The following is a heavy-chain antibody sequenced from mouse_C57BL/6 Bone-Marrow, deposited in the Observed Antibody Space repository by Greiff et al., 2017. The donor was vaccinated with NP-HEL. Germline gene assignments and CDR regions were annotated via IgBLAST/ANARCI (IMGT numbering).Heavy chain of an antibody. CDR3: ARDRAYDYPYFDD. D-gene: IGHD2-4*01. V-gene: IGHV5-4*01. CDR2: ISDGGSYT. J-gene: IGHJ2*01. Sequence: EVQLQESGGGLVKPGGSLKLSCAASGFTFSSYAMSWVRQTPEKRLEWVATISDGGSYTYYPDNVKGRFTISRDNAKNNLYLQMSHLKSEDTAMYYCARDRAYDYPYFDDWGQGTTLTVSS. CDR1: GFTFSSYA.